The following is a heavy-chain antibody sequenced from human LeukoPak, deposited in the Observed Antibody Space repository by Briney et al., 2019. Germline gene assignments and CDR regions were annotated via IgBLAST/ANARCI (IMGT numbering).Heavy chain of an antibody. J-gene: IGHJ4*02. CDR1: GFTFSSYS. CDR3: ARGVAGYWFDY. CDR2: ISSRSSTI. Sequence: GGSLRLSCAASGFTFSSYSMNWVRQAPGKGLEWVSYISSRSSTIYYADSVKGRFTISRDNAKNSLYLQMNSLRAEDTAVYYCARGVAGYWFDYWGQGTLVTVSS. D-gene: IGHD3-9*01. V-gene: IGHV3-48*01.